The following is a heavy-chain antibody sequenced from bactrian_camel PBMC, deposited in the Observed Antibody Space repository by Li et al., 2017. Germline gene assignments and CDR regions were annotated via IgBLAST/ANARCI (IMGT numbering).Heavy chain of an antibody. CDR2: INDSGDIS. Sequence: HVQLVESGGASVQAGESLSVSCAISGSAGNRECMGWFRQAPRKEREWVGTINDSGDISRELSLEGRFTISQDNVKETLYLQMNSLKPEDTAVYYCQVDPSDYGDYGGSWYSNCPSGFGHWGQGTQVTVS. V-gene: IGHV3S1*01. D-gene: IGHD5*01. CDR1: GSAGNREC. CDR3: QVDPSDYGDYGGSWYSNCPSGFGH. J-gene: IGHJ6*01.